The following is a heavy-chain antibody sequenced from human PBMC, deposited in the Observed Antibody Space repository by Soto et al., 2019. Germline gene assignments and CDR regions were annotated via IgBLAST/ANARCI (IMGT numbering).Heavy chain of an antibody. CDR1: GGSISTTTYY. V-gene: IGHV4-39*01. D-gene: IGHD6-25*01. CDR2: IYYTGRT. Sequence: SETLSLTCTVSGGSISTTTYYWGWVRQPPGKGLEWIGNIYYTGRTYYNPSPKSRVTISVDTSNNQFSLRLNSVTAADTAVYYCATHRRYSSGWYYYGMDVWGQGTTVTVSS. CDR3: ATHRRYSSGWYYYGMDV. J-gene: IGHJ6*02.